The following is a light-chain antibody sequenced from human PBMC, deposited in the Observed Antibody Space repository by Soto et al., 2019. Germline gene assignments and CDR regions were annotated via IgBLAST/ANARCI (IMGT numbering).Light chain of an antibody. CDR1: QMISTY. CDR2: AAS. CDR3: KQSYTNPYT. V-gene: IGKV1-39*01. Sequence: DIQMTQSPSSLSASVGDRVTITCRTSQMISTYLNWYQVKPGKAPKLLIYAASNLQSGVPTRFFGSGAGADFTLTIRSLKPEDFAIYFCKQSYTNPYTFGQGTKLEIK. J-gene: IGKJ2*01.